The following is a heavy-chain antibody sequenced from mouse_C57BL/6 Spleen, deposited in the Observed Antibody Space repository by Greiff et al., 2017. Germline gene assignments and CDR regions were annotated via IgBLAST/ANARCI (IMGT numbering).Heavy chain of an antibody. CDR1: GYTFTSYW. J-gene: IGHJ4*01. V-gene: IGHV1-53*01. Sequence: VQLQQSGTKLVKPGASVKLSCKASGYTFTSYWMHWVKQRPGQGLEWIGNINPSNGGTNYNEKFKSKATLTVDKSSSTAYMQLSSLTSEDSAVYYCARGVLRYYYAMDYWGQGTSVTVSS. D-gene: IGHD1-1*01. CDR3: ARGVLRYYYAMDY. CDR2: INPSNGGT.